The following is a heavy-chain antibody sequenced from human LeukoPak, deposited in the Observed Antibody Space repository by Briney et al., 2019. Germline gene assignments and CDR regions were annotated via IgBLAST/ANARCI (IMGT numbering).Heavy chain of an antibody. Sequence: GGSLRLSCAASGFTFSSSAMSWVRQAPGKGLEWVSAISNNGGYTYYADSVQGRFTISRDNSKNTLYLQITSLRAEDTAVYYCAKVGGAGYSYPHGPDYFDYWGQGTLVTVSS. CDR3: AKVGGAGYSYPHGPDYFDY. CDR2: ISNNGGYT. D-gene: IGHD5-18*01. J-gene: IGHJ4*02. V-gene: IGHV3-23*01. CDR1: GFTFSSSA.